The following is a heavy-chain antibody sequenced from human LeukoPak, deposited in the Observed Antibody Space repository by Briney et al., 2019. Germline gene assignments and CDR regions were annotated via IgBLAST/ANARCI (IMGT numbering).Heavy chain of an antibody. J-gene: IGHJ3*02. CDR1: GGTFSSYA. D-gene: IGHD3-22*01. CDR3: ARHNYESSGAFDI. CDR2: IIPIFGTA. Sequence: GASVKVSCKASGGTFSSYAISWVRQAPGQGLEWMGGIIPIFGTANYAQKFQGRVTITADESTSTAYMELSSLRSEDTAVYYCARHNYESSGAFDIWGQGTMVTVSS. V-gene: IGHV1-69*13.